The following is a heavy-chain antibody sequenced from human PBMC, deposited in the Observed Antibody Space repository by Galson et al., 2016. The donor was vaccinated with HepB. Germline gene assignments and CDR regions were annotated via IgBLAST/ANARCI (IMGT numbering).Heavy chain of an antibody. J-gene: IGHJ5*02. CDR3: ARDWGGSGWYNWFDP. CDR2: ISYGYSI. V-gene: IGHV3-30*04. CDR1: GFSFSDYA. D-gene: IGHD6-19*01. Sequence: SLRLSCAASGFSFSDYAIHWVRQAPGKGPEWLSIISYGYSIYYADSVKGRFTISRDNSKNTVYLQMNNLRREDTALYYWARDWGGSGWYNWFDPWGQGTLVTVSS.